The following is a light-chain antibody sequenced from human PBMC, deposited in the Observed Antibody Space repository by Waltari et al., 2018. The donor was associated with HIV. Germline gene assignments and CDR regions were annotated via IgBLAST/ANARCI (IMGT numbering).Light chain of an antibody. V-gene: IGKV1-5*03. J-gene: IGKJ2*01. CDR2: KAS. CDR1: KNINTW. CDR3: QQYNNWST. Sequence: DVQMTQSPSTLSASVGDRVTITCRASKNINTWLAWYQQKPGKAPKLLVYKASTLESGGPSRFSGSGSGTECTLTISSLQPDDFATYYCQQYNNWSTFGQGTKLESK.